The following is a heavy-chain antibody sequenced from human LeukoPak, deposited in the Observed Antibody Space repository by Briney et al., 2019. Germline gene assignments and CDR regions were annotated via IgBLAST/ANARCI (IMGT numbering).Heavy chain of an antibody. CDR2: MNPNSGNT. J-gene: IGHJ6*03. D-gene: IGHD3-16*01. V-gene: IGHV1-8*03. CDR1: GYTFTSYD. CDR3: ARGVNTYLGFGGDYMDV. Sequence: ASVKVSCKASGYTFTSYDINWARQATGQGLEWMGWMNPNSGNTGYAQKFQGRVTITRNTSKSTAYMELSSLRSEDTAVYYCARGVNTYLGFGGDYMDVWGKGSTVTVSS.